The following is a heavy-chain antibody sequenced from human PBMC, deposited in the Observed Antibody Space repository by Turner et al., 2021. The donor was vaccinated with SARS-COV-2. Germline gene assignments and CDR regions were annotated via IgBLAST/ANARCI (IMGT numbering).Heavy chain of an antibody. J-gene: IGHJ3*02. CDR2: IYYSGNT. CDR3: ARDGMVVGAFDI. Sequence: QVQLQESGPGLVKPSQTLSLTCTVSGGSISSGGYYWSWIRQHPGKGVEWIGYIYYSGNTYYNPSLKSRVTISVDTSKNQFSLRLNSVTAADTAVYYCARDGMVVGAFDIWGQGTMVTVSS. CDR1: GGSISSGGYY. V-gene: IGHV4-31*03. D-gene: IGHD1-26*01.